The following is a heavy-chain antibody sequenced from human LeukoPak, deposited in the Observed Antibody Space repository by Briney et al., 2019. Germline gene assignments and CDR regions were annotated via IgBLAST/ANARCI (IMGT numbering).Heavy chain of an antibody. V-gene: IGHV3-48*01. D-gene: IGHD2-2*03. CDR1: GFTFGPYS. J-gene: IGHJ4*02. Sequence: GGSLRLSCAASGFTFGPYSMNWVRQAPGKGLEWVSYISSSSSTLYYADSVKGRFTISRDNAKNSLYLQMHSLRAEDTAVYYCARDRLDIVVVPAATIDYWGQGTLVTVSS. CDR2: ISSSSSTL. CDR3: ARDRLDIVVVPAATIDY.